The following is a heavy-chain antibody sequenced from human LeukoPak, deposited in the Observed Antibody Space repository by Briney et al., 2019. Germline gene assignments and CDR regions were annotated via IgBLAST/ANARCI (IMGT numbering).Heavy chain of an antibody. Sequence: ASVKVSCKASGYTFTGYYMHWVRQAPGQGLEWMGWFNPNSGGTNYAQKFQGRATMTRDTSISTAYMELSRLRSDDTAVYYCARDLSYCSSTSCYIVDAFDIWGQGTMVTVSS. J-gene: IGHJ3*02. CDR3: ARDLSYCSSTSCYIVDAFDI. V-gene: IGHV1-2*02. CDR2: FNPNSGGT. CDR1: GYTFTGYY. D-gene: IGHD2-2*02.